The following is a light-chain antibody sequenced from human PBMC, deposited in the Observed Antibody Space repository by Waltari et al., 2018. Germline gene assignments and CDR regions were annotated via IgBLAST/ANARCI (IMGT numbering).Light chain of an antibody. CDR1: QSVNTY. V-gene: IGKV3-11*01. CDR2: DAS. Sequence: EIVLTQSPATLSLSPGERATLSCRASQSVNTYLAWYQQKPGQAPRLLIYDASNRATGIPARFSGSGSGTDFTLTISSLEPEDFAVYYCQQRDYRPSFGPGTKVDIK. CDR3: QQRDYRPS. J-gene: IGKJ3*01.